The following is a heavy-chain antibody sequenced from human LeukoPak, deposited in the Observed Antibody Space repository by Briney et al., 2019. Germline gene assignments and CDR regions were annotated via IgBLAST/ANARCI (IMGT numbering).Heavy chain of an antibody. CDR1: GFTFSSYS. CDR2: ISSSSSYI. V-gene: IGHV3-21*01. D-gene: IGHD6-13*01. J-gene: IGHJ6*02. Sequence: GGSLRLSCAASGFTFSSYSMNWVRQAPGKGLEWVSSISSSSSYIYYADSVKGRFTISRDNAKNSLYLQMNSLRAEDTAVYYCARVNIASYYYGMDVWGQGTTVTVSS. CDR3: ARVNIASYYYGMDV.